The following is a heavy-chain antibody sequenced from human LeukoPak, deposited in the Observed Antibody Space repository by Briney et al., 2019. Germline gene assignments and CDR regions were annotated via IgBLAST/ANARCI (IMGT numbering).Heavy chain of an antibody. J-gene: IGHJ4*02. CDR3: AKDHLSKKEYYYDSSGRNYFDY. V-gene: IGHV3-30*02. CDR1: GFTFSSYG. CDR2: IRYDGSNK. D-gene: IGHD3-22*01. Sequence: GGSLRLSCAASGFTFSSYGMHWVRQAPGKGLEWVAFIRYDGSNKYYADSVKGRFTISRDNSKNTLYLQMNSLRAEDTAVYYCAKDHLSKKEYYYDSSGRNYFDYWGQGTLVTVSS.